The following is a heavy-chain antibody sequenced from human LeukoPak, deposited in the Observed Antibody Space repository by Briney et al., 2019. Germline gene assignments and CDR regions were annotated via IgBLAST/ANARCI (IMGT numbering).Heavy chain of an antibody. Sequence: SETLSLTCAVYGGSFSGYYWSWIRQPPGKGLEWIGEINHSGSTSYNPSLKSRVTISVDTSKNQFSLKLSSVTAADTAVYYCARVLKPTTILYYYYGMDVWGQGTTVTVS. D-gene: IGHD3-9*01. V-gene: IGHV4-34*01. J-gene: IGHJ6*02. CDR1: GGSFSGYY. CDR2: INHSGST. CDR3: ARVLKPTTILYYYYGMDV.